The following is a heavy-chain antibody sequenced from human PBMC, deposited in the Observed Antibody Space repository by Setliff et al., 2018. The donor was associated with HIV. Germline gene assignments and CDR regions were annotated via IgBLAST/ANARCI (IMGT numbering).Heavy chain of an antibody. CDR1: GGSISSRTYY. CDR3: GKHLWTDYYDWRDTGAFDL. V-gene: IGHV4-39*01. J-gene: IGHJ3*01. D-gene: IGHD3-22*01. CDR2: IYYSGTT. Sequence: SETLSLTCTVSGGSISSRTYYWGCIRQPPGQGLEWIGSIYYSGTTYYNPSRKSIVTIYTDTSKNHFSLNLSSVTAADTAVYYCGKHLWTDYYDWRDTGAFDLWGQGTMVTVSS.